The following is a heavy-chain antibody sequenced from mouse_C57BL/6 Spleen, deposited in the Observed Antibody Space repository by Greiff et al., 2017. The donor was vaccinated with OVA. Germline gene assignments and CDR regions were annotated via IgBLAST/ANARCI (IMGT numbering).Heavy chain of an antibody. CDR3: ARSGYGSSLYYFDY. CDR1: GYTFTSYW. D-gene: IGHD1-1*01. J-gene: IGHJ2*01. V-gene: IGHV1-55*01. Sequence: QVQLQQPGAELVKPGASVKMSCKASGYTFTSYWITWVKQRPGQGLEWIGDIYPGSGSTNYNEKFKSKATLTVDTSSSTAYMQLSSLTSEDSAVYYGARSGYGSSLYYFDYWGQGTTLTVSS. CDR2: IYPGSGST.